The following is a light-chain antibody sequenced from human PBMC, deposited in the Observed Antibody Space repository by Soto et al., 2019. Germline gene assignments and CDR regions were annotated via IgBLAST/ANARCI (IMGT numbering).Light chain of an antibody. Sequence: QSVLAQPPSSSGSPGQSVTISCILTASDIGRYNYVSWYQHHPGKAPKLIIYEVTKRPSGVPDRFSGSKSGNTASLTVSGLQADDEADYYCNSYVGSNNYVFGTGTKVTVL. CDR1: ASDIGRYNY. V-gene: IGLV2-8*01. CDR2: EVT. J-gene: IGLJ1*01. CDR3: NSYVGSNNYV.